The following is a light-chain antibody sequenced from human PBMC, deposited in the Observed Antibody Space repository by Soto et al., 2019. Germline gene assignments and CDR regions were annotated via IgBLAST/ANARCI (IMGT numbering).Light chain of an antibody. CDR1: QSVYSN. Sequence: EIVMTQSPATLSVSPGERATLSCRASQSVYSNLAWYQEKPGQAPRLLIFGASTRATGILDRFSGSGSGTEFTLTISSLQSEDFAVYYCQQYNGWPITFGQGTRLEIK. CDR3: QQYNGWPIT. V-gene: IGKV3-15*01. CDR2: GAS. J-gene: IGKJ5*01.